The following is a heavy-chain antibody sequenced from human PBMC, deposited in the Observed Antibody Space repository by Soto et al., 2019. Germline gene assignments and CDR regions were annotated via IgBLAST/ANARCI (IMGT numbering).Heavy chain of an antibody. D-gene: IGHD3-10*01. CDR1: GFPFNMYG. J-gene: IGHJ4*02. CDR2: IRSSGDST. Sequence: PGGSLRLSCSASGFPFNMYGVHWVRQAPGKGLQYVSAIRSSGDSTYYADSVKGRFNISRDNSKNTLYLQMSSLRAEDTAVYYCLKPRGCYSDSTSYYSYWGQGTRVTVSS. CDR3: LKPRGCYSDSTSYYSY. V-gene: IGHV3-64D*06.